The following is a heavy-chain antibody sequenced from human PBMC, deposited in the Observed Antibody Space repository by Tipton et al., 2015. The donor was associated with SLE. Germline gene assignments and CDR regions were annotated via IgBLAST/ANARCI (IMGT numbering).Heavy chain of an antibody. CDR2: IYYSGST. CDR1: GGSISSGGYY. J-gene: IGHJ3*02. Sequence: TLSLTCTVSGGSISSGGYYWSWIRQHPEKGLEWIGYIYYSGSTYYNPSLKSRLGISVDTSKNQFSLKLSSVTAADTAVYYCAREPSMVGAFDIWGQGTMVTVSS. CDR3: AREPSMVGAFDI. V-gene: IGHV4-31*03. D-gene: IGHD3-10*01.